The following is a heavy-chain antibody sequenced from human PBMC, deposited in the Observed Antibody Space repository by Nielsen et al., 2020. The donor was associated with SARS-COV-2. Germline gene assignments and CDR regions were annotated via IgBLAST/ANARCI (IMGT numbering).Heavy chain of an antibody. V-gene: IGHV4-59*01. J-gene: IGHJ5*02. CDR3: ARGFDP. CDR2: IYYSGST. Sequence: ESLKISCAASGFTFSSYAMSWIRQPPGKGLEWIGYIYYSGSTYYNPSLKSRVTISVDTSKNQFSLKLSSVTAADTAVYYCARGFDPWGQGTLVTVSS. CDR1: GFTFSSYA.